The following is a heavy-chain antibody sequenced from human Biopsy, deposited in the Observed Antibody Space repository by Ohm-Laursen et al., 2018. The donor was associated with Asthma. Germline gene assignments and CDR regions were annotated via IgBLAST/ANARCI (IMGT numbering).Heavy chain of an antibody. Sequence: EASVKVSCKSLGGTFNTYVIGWVRQAPGQGLEWMGGINSVFGTTTYPQKFQDIVTITADYSTSTVYMELSSLRSEDTAVYYCARKAGSCISRTCYSLDFWGQGTLVTDSS. J-gene: IGHJ4*02. V-gene: IGHV1-69*13. D-gene: IGHD2-2*01. CDR1: GGTFNTYV. CDR2: INSVFGTT. CDR3: ARKAGSCISRTCYSLDF.